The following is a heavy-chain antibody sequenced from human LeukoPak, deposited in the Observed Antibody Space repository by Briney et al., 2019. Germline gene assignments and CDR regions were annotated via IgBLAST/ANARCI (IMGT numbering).Heavy chain of an antibody. V-gene: IGHV4-39*07. D-gene: IGHD6-13*01. CDR3: ARAKGIAAAGTSPFDY. J-gene: IGHJ4*02. CDR2: IYYSGRT. CDR1: GGSISSSSYY. Sequence: KTSETLSLTCTVSGGSISSSSYYWGWIRQPPGKGLEWIGSIYYSGRTYYNPSLKSRVTISVDTSKNQFSLKLSSVTAADTAVYYCARAKGIAAAGTSPFDYWGQGTLVTVSS.